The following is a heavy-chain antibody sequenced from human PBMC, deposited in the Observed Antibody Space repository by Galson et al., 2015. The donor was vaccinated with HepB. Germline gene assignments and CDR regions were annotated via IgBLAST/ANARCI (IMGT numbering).Heavy chain of an antibody. V-gene: IGHV3-30*04. CDR2: ISYDGSNK. D-gene: IGHD3-10*01. CDR1: GFTFSSYA. CDR3: ARDHGFGARDAFDI. J-gene: IGHJ3*02. Sequence: SLRLSCAASGFTFSSYAMHWVRQAPGKGLEWVAVISYDGSNKYYADSVKGRFTISRDNAKNSLYLQMNSLRAEDTAVYYCARDHGFGARDAFDIWGQGTMVTVSS.